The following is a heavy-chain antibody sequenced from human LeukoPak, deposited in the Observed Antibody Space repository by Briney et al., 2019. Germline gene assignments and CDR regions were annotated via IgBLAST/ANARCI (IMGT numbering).Heavy chain of an antibody. J-gene: IGHJ3*02. Sequence: GGSLRLPCAASGFTFSSPWTSWVRQAPGKGREWVANIKQDGSEKYYVDSVKGRFTIYRDNAKNSLYLQRNSLRAEDTAVYYCVRESGLQPKAFDIWGEGTMVTVSS. CDR2: IKQDGSEK. V-gene: IGHV3-7*01. D-gene: IGHD3-10*01. CDR3: VRESGLQPKAFDI. CDR1: GFTFSSPW.